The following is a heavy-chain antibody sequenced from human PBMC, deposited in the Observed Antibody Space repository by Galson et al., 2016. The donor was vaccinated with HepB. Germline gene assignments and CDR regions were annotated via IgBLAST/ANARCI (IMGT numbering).Heavy chain of an antibody. CDR3: ARQAGGDTGYFDY. V-gene: IGHV3-66*04. CDR2: IFSADRK. Sequence: LRLSCAASGFTVSSTYMIWVRQAPGQRLEWVSFIFSADRKYYADSVKGRFDISRDKSKNTLHLQMNSLRAEDTAVYYCARQAGGDTGYFDYWGQGTLVTVSS. J-gene: IGHJ4*02. D-gene: IGHD2-8*02. CDR1: GFTVSSTY.